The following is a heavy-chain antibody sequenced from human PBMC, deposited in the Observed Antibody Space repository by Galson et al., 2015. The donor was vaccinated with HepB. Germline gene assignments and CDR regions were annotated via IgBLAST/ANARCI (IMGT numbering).Heavy chain of an antibody. CDR1: GGSISSYY. D-gene: IGHD3-9*01. CDR3: ARDRRELYDILTGRYYYYGMDV. J-gene: IGHJ6*02. V-gene: IGHV4-59*01. CDR2: IYYSGST. Sequence: LSLTCTVSGGSISSYYWSWIRQPPGKGLEWIGYIYYSGSTNYNPSLKSRVTISVDTSKNQFSLKLSSVTAADTAVYYCARDRRELYDILTGRYYYYGMDVWGQGTTVTVSS.